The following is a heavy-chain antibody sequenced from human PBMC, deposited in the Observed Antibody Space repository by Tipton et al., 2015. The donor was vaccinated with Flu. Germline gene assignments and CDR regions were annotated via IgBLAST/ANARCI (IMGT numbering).Heavy chain of an antibody. J-gene: IGHJ4*02. Sequence: TLSLTCTVSGGSTSSFYWSWIRQPAGKGPEWIGRVYASGSTKYNPSLKSRVTMSVDTSKNEFSLKLSSVTAADTAVYYCARDTSYCSGGSCDYWGQGTLVTVSS. D-gene: IGHD2-15*01. CDR1: GGSTSSFY. CDR2: VYASGST. CDR3: ARDTSYCSGGSCDY. V-gene: IGHV4-4*07.